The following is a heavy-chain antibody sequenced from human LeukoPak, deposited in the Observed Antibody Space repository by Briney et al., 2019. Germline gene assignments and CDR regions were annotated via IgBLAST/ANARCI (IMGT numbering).Heavy chain of an antibody. Sequence: ASVKVSCKASGYTFTSYGISWVRQAPGQGLEWMGWISAYNGNTNYAQKLQGRVTMTTDTSTSTAYVELRSLRSDDTAVYYCARDLPYCSSTSCYNPHYYYYYGMDVWGQGTTVTVSS. CDR3: ARDLPYCSSTSCYNPHYYYYYGMDV. D-gene: IGHD2-2*02. V-gene: IGHV1-18*01. CDR2: ISAYNGNT. CDR1: GYTFTSYG. J-gene: IGHJ6*02.